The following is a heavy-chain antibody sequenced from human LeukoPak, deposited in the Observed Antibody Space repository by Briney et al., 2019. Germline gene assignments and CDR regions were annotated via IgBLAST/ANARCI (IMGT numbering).Heavy chain of an antibody. CDR3: ARGGSRIGY. J-gene: IGHJ4*02. D-gene: IGHD2-15*01. CDR2: INHSGST. V-gene: IGHV4-34*01. CDR1: GGSISSYY. Sequence: PSETLSLTCTVSGGSISSYYWSWIRQPAGKGLEWIGEINHSGSTNYNPSLKSRVTISVDTSKNQFSLKLSSVTAADTAVYYFARGGSRIGYWGQGTLVTVSS.